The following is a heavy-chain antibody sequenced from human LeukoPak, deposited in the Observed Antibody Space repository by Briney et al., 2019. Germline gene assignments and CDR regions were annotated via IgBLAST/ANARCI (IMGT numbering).Heavy chain of an antibody. CDR2: IKQDGSEK. D-gene: IGHD3-22*01. V-gene: IGHV3-7*01. Sequence: PGGSLRLSCAASGFTFSNYWMSWVRQAPGKGLEWVANIKQDGSEKYYVDSVKGRFTISRDNAKNSLYLQMNSLRAEDTAVCYCARDRNYYDSSGYFPAFDIWGQGTMVTVSS. CDR1: GFTFSNYW. J-gene: IGHJ3*02. CDR3: ARDRNYYDSSGYFPAFDI.